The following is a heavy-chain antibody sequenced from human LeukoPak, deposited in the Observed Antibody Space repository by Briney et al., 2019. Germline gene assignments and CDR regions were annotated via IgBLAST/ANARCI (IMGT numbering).Heavy chain of an antibody. Sequence: SETLSLTCTVSGDSISSSSYYWGWIRQPPGKGLEWIGSIYYSGSTYYNPSLKSRVTISVDTSKNQFSLKLSSVTAADTAVYYCASFRWFGEAGFDYWGQGTLVTVSS. J-gene: IGHJ4*02. D-gene: IGHD3-10*01. CDR2: IYYSGST. CDR1: GDSISSSSYY. CDR3: ASFRWFGEAGFDY. V-gene: IGHV4-39*01.